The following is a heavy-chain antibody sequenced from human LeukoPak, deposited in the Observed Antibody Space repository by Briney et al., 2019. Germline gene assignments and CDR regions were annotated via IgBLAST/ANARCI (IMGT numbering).Heavy chain of an antibody. J-gene: IGHJ4*02. Sequence: GGSLRLSCAASGFTLSNYWKHWVRQAPGKGLVWVSRIKSDGTNTNYADSVRGRFTISRDNAKSTVYLQMNSLRVEDTAIYYCARDLLRGLDSWGQGILVTVSS. D-gene: IGHD3-10*01. CDR2: IKSDGTNT. CDR1: GFTLSNYW. CDR3: ARDLLRGLDS. V-gene: IGHV3-74*01.